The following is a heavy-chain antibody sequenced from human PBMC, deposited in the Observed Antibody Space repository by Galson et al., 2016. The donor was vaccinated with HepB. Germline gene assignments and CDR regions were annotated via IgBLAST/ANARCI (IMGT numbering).Heavy chain of an antibody. V-gene: IGHV3-30*18. Sequence: SLRLSCAASGFTFSSYGMYWVRQAPGKGLEWVAVISYDGSKKYYADSVKGRFTISRDNSKNTLYLQMSSLRAEDTAVYYCAKKSLVAGTATYVFDNWGQGTLATVSS. D-gene: IGHD6-19*01. CDR1: GFTFSSYG. CDR2: ISYDGSKK. CDR3: AKKSLVAGTATYVFDN. J-gene: IGHJ4*02.